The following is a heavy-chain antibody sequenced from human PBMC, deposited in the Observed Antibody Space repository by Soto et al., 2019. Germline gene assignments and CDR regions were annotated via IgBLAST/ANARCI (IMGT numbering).Heavy chain of an antibody. Sequence: QVQLQESGPGLVKPSQTLSLTCSISGGSISSSDSYWSWIRQHPGKGLEWFGYIYHSGSTYYNPSLKRRVTMSIDTSKNQFSLKLTSVTAADTAVYFCARGRHYDISTGLNWFDPWGQGTLVTVSS. CDR2: IYHSGST. J-gene: IGHJ5*02. V-gene: IGHV4-31*03. CDR1: GGSISSSDSY. D-gene: IGHD3-9*01. CDR3: ARGRHYDISTGLNWFDP.